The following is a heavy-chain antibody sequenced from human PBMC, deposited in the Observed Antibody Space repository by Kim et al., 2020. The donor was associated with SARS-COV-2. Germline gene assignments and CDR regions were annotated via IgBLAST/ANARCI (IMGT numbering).Heavy chain of an antibody. CDR2: ISDRGSDT. J-gene: IGHJ5*02. CDR1: GFIFSNYA. D-gene: IGHD3-10*01. V-gene: IGHV3-23*01. Sequence: GGSLRLSCSTSGFIFSNYAMSWVRQAPGKGLEWVSTISDRGSDTYYADSVRGRFTISRDKSKNALYLQMTSLRVEDTATYHCAKPPAGAYGSGSPHESWGQGTLVTVSS. CDR3: AKPPAGAYGSGSPHES.